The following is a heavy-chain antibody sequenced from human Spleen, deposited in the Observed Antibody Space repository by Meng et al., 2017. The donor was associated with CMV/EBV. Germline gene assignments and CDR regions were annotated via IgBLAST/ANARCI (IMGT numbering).Heavy chain of an antibody. D-gene: IGHD3-10*01. Sequence: SAGSLGRYHWDWDRQPPGTGLEWIGFINNSGSTNYSPSLRARVTMSLATSKHQFSLRLTSVTAADTAVYYCARARDLWYGSLAGFDPWGQGTLVTVSS. CDR1: AGSLGRYH. V-gene: IGHV4-59*01. CDR2: INNSGST. CDR3: ARARDLWYGSLAGFDP. J-gene: IGHJ5*02.